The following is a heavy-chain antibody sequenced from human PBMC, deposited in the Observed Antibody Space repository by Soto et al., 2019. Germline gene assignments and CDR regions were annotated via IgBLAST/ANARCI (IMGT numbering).Heavy chain of an antibody. J-gene: IGHJ3*02. CDR3: AKGGETEDAFDI. CDR1: GGSISSYY. D-gene: IGHD3-10*01. V-gene: IGHV4-59*01. CDR2: IYYSGST. Sequence: SETLSLTCTVSGGSISSYYWSWIRQPPGKGLEWIGYIYYSGSTNYNPSLKSRVTISVDTSKNQFSLKLSSVTAADTAVYYCAKGGETEDAFDIWGQGTMVNVSS.